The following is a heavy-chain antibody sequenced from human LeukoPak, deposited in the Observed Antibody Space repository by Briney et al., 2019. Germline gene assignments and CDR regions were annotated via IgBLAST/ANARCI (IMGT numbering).Heavy chain of an antibody. V-gene: IGHV3-72*01. J-gene: IGHJ4*02. Sequence: GGSLRLSCAASGFKFSDHYIDWVRQAPGKGLEWVGRSRNKASSYTTEYAASVEGRFTISRDVSESSLYLQMNSLRAEDTAVYYCARDYGDYEGYFDYWGQGTLVTVSS. CDR3: ARDYGDYEGYFDY. D-gene: IGHD4-17*01. CDR2: SRNKASSYTT. CDR1: GFKFSDHY.